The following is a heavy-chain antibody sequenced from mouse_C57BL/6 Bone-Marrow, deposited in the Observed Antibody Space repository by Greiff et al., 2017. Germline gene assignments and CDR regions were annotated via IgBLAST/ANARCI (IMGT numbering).Heavy chain of an antibody. V-gene: IGHV1-4*01. J-gene: IGHJ3*01. CDR1: GYTFTSYT. CDR3: ARLGRFAY. Sequence: VKLVESEAELARPGASVKMSCKASGYTFTSYTMHWVKQRPGQCLEWIGYINPSSGYTKYNQKFKDKATLTADKSSSTAYMQLSSLTSEDSAVYYCARLGRFAYWGQGTLVTVSA. CDR2: INPSSGYT.